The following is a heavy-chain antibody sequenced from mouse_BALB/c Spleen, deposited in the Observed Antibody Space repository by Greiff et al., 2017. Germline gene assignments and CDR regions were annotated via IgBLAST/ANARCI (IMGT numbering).Heavy chain of an antibody. D-gene: IGHD3-3*01. CDR1: GYTFTSYW. V-gene: IGHV1S81*02. CDR2: INPSNGRT. J-gene: IGHJ4*01. CDR3: ARGTGGAMDY. Sequence: QVQLQQPGAELVKPGASVKLSCKASGYTFTSYWMHWVKQRPGQGLEWIGEINPSNGRTNYNEKFKSKATLTVDKSSSTAYMQLSSLTSEDSAVYYCARGTGGAMDYWGQGTSVTVSS.